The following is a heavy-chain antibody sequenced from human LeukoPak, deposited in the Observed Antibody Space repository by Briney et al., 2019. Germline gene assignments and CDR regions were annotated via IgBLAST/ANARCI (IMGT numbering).Heavy chain of an antibody. CDR1: GGSISNYY. D-gene: IGHD1-26*01. CDR3: ARGRWELPY. V-gene: IGHV4-59*01. Sequence: ASETLSLTCTVSGGSISNYYWSWIRQTPEKGLEWIGYIYYSGSTNYNPSLKSRVTISVDTSKNQFSLKSTSVTAADTALYYCARGRWELPYWGRGTLVTVSS. CDR2: IYYSGST. J-gene: IGHJ4*02.